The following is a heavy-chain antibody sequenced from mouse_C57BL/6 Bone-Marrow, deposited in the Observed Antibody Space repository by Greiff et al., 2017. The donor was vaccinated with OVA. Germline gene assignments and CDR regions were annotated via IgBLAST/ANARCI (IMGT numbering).Heavy chain of an antibody. V-gene: IGHV14-4*01. D-gene: IGHD2-4*01. Sequence: VQLQQSGAELVRPGASVKLSCTASGFNIKDDYMHWVKQRPEQGLEWIGWIDPENGDTEYASKFQGKATITADTSSNTAYLQLSSLTSEDAAVYYCTTGDYLYFDYWGQGTTLTVSS. J-gene: IGHJ2*01. CDR1: GFNIKDDY. CDR3: TTGDYLYFDY. CDR2: IDPENGDT.